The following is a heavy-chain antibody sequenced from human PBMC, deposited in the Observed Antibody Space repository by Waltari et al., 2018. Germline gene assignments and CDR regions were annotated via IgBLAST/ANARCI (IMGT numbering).Heavy chain of an antibody. D-gene: IGHD3-10*01. V-gene: IGHV3-23*04. CDR3: AKDLVRYYDGSGSDEDDY. CDR2: SSGSGGST. J-gene: IGHJ4*02. Sequence: EVQLVESGGGLVQPGGSLRLSCAASVFTFSSYSISWVRQAPGQGLEWVPGSSGSGGSTYYADSVKGRFTISRDNSKNTLYLQMNSLRAEDTAVYYCAKDLVRYYDGSGSDEDDYWGQGTLVTVSS. CDR1: VFTFSSYS.